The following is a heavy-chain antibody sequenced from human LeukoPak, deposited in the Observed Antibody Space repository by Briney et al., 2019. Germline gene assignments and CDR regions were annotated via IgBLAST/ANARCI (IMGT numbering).Heavy chain of an antibody. D-gene: IGHD2-2*01. J-gene: IGHJ6*02. CDR3: ARDQYCSSTSCYGYYYGMDV. V-gene: IGHV3-66*01. Sequence: GRSLRLSCAASGFTVSSNYMSWVRQAPGKGLEWVSVIYSGGSTYYADSVKGRFTISRDNPKNTLYLQMNSLRAEDTAVYYCARDQYCSSTSCYGYYYGMDVWGQGTTVTVSS. CDR1: GFTVSSNY. CDR2: IYSGGST.